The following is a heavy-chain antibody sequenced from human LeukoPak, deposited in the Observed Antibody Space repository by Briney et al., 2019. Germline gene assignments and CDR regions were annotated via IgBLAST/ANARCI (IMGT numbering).Heavy chain of an antibody. CDR1: GGTFSSYT. Sequence: GASVKVSCKASGGTFSSYTISWVRQAPGQGLEWMGRIIPILGFANYAQKFQGRVTITADKSTSTAYMELTSLRSEDTAVYYCARDLSHQLLLFDYWGQGTLVTVSS. J-gene: IGHJ4*02. CDR3: ARDLSHQLLLFDY. D-gene: IGHD2-2*01. CDR2: IIPILGFA. V-gene: IGHV1-69*04.